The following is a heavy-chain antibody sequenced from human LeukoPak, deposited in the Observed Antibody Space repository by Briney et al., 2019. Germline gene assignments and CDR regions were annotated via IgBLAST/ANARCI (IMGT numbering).Heavy chain of an antibody. Sequence: SETLSLTCAVYGGSFSGYYWSWIRQPPGKGLEWIGEINHSGSTNYNPSLKSRVTISVDTSKSQFSLKLSSVTAADTAVYYCARGRGGGYYYYGMDVWGQGTTVTVSS. D-gene: IGHD3-10*01. J-gene: IGHJ6*02. CDR1: GGSFSGYY. V-gene: IGHV4-34*01. CDR2: INHSGST. CDR3: ARGRGGGYYYYGMDV.